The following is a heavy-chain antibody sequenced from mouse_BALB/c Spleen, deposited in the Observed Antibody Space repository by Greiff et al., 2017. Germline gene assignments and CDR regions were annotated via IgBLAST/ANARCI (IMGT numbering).Heavy chain of an antibody. CDR2: IWSGGST. CDR3: ARNYRYGGAMDY. Sequence: QVQLKQSGPGLVQPSQSLSITCTVSGFSLTSYGVHWVRQSPGKGLEWLGVIWSGGSTDYNAAFISRLSISKDNSKSQVFFKMNSLQANDTAIYYCARNYRYGGAMDYWGQGTSVTVSS. V-gene: IGHV2-2*02. CDR1: GFSLTSYG. J-gene: IGHJ4*01. D-gene: IGHD2-14*01.